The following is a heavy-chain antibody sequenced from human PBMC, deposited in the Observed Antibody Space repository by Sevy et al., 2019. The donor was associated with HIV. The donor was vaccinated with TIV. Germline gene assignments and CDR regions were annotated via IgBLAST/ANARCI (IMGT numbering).Heavy chain of an antibody. CDR1: GVSISSSSNY. J-gene: IGHJ4*02. V-gene: IGHV4-39*02. CDR2: LYYSGST. D-gene: IGHD3-16*02. CDR3: ARDTLQQRNSWGDHRSLYYFDY. Sequence: SETLSLTCIVSGVSISSSSNYWGWIRQPPGKGLEWIGSLYYSGSTYYNSSLKSRVTISADTSKNQFSLKLRSVTAADTAVYYCARDTLQQRNSWGDHRSLYYFDYWGRGTLVTVS.